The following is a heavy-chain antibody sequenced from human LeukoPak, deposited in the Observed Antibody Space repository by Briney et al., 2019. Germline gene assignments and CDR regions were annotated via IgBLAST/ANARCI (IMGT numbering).Heavy chain of an antibody. D-gene: IGHD4-11*01. CDR1: GFAFSTSD. CDR2: IGKAGDT. CDR3: ARGDYMGFDP. V-gene: IGHV3-13*01. Sequence: GGSLRLSCAASGFAFSTSDMHWVRQAAGQGLEWVSGIGKAGDTYYLDSVRGRFSIFRENDENSVYLQMNNLRAGDTAVYYCARGDYMGFDPWGQGTLVTVSS. J-gene: IGHJ5*01.